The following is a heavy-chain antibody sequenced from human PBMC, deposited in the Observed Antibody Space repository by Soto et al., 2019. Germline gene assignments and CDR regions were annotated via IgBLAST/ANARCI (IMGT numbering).Heavy chain of an antibody. D-gene: IGHD6-19*01. CDR3: ARGLAEYYYGMAG. CDR2: INHSGST. Sequence: QPPGKGLEWIGEINHSGSTNYNPSLKSRVTISVDTSKNQFSLKLSSVTAADTAVYYCARGLAEYYYGMAGWGHGTTLTISS. V-gene: IGHV4-34*01. J-gene: IGHJ6*02.